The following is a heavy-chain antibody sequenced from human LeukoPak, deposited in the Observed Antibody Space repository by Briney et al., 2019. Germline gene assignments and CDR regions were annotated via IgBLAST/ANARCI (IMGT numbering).Heavy chain of an antibody. CDR2: IYYSGST. CDR3: ARQYSSSSRPPDL. V-gene: IGHV4-39*01. D-gene: IGHD6-6*01. J-gene: IGHJ2*01. CDR1: GGSISSSSYY. Sequence: PSETLSLTCTVSGGSISSSSYYWGWIRQPPGKGLEWIGSIYYSGSTYYNPSLESRVTISVDTSKNQFSLKLSSVTAADTAVYYCARQYSSSSRPPDLWGRGTLVTVSS.